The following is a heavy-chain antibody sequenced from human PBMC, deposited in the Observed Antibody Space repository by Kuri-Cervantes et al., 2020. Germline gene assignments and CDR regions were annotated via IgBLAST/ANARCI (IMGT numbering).Heavy chain of an antibody. CDR2: IRAYNVNR. CDR1: GYTFTSYG. V-gene: IGHV1-18*01. CDR3: AVRTCVWYGEGYCFDY. D-gene: IGHD6-19*01. Sequence: ASGNLSCTASGYTFTSYGISWVRQATGQGLECMGLIRAYNVNRNYAQKLQGKVTMTTDTSMSIAYMELSRLRSDDTAVYYCAVRTCVWYGEGYCFDYWGQGTLVTVSS. J-gene: IGHJ4*02.